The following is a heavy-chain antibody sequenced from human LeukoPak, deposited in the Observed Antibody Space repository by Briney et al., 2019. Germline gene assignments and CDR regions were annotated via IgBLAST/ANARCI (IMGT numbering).Heavy chain of an antibody. Sequence: GGSLRLSCAASGFTFISYWMSWVRQAPGKGLEWVANIKQDGSEKYYVDSVKGRFTISRDNAKNSLYLQMNSLRAEDTAVYYCARDTYYYDSSGYYYLDYWGQGTLVTVSS. CDR1: GFTFISYW. CDR2: IKQDGSEK. D-gene: IGHD3-22*01. CDR3: ARDTYYYDSSGYYYLDY. V-gene: IGHV3-7*01. J-gene: IGHJ4*02.